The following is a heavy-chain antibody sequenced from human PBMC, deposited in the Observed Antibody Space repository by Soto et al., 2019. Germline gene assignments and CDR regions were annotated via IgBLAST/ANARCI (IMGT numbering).Heavy chain of an antibody. CDR3: ARINGGSPDF. D-gene: IGHD2-15*01. V-gene: IGHV4-4*07. CDR1: GGSMNAHF. Sequence: QVHLQESGPGLVKPSETLSLTCTVSGGSMNAHFWSWIRQSAGKGLEWVGHIYISGTTMYNPSLKSRVTKSVDPPKNQLSLKLTSVTAADTAVYYCARINGGSPDFWGQGTLVTVSS. J-gene: IGHJ4*02. CDR2: IYISGTT.